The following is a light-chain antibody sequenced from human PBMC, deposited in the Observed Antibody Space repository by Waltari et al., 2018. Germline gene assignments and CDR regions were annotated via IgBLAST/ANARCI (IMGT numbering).Light chain of an antibody. V-gene: IGLV1-51*01. CDR1: PSNIGNNY. Sequence: QSVLTQPPSVSAAPGQKVTISCSGGPSNIGNNYVSWYQHLPGSAPTLLIYDNDKRPSGIPVRFSASRSGTSATLGITGLQIGDEADYYCATWDNSLTDVVFGGGTKLTVL. CDR3: ATWDNSLTDVV. CDR2: DND. J-gene: IGLJ2*01.